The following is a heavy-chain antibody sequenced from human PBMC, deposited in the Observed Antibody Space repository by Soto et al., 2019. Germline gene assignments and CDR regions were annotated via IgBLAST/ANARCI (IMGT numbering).Heavy chain of an antibody. CDR2: IIPILGIA. CDR3: ARDRPLGALRGDDAFDI. CDR1: GGTFSSYT. J-gene: IGHJ3*02. V-gene: IGHV1-69*04. D-gene: IGHD1-26*01. Sequence: ASVKVSCKASGGTFSSYTISWVRQAPGQGLEWMGRIIPILGIANYAQKFQGRVTITADKSTSTAYMELSSLRSEDTAVYYCARDRPLGALRGDDAFDIWGQGTMVTVSS.